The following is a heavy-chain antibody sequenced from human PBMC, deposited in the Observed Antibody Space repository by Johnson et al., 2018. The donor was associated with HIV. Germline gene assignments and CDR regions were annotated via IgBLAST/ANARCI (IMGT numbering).Heavy chain of an antibody. J-gene: IGHJ3*02. CDR2: ISSSGTTI. D-gene: IGHD6-13*01. V-gene: IGHV3-11*04. Sequence: QVHLVESGGGLVKPGGSLRLSCAASGFTFSDYYMSWIRQAPGKGLEWVSYISSSGTTIYYADYVKGRFTISRDNAKNSLYLQMNSLRAEDTAVYYCARYSSSSRDTFDIWGQGTMVTVSS. CDR3: ARYSSSSRDTFDI. CDR1: GFTFSDYY.